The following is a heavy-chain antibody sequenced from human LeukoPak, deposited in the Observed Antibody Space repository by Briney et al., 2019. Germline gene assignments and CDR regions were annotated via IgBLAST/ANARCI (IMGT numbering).Heavy chain of an antibody. CDR1: GYTFTSCG. Sequence: ASVKVSCKASGYTFTSCGISWVRQAPGQGLEWMGWISAYNGNTNFAQKLQGRVTMTTDTSTSTAYMELRSLRSDDTAVYYCARGEGGYSISWYDYWGQGTLVTVSS. CDR3: ARGEGGYSISWYDY. CDR2: ISAYNGNT. J-gene: IGHJ4*02. V-gene: IGHV1-18*01. D-gene: IGHD6-13*01.